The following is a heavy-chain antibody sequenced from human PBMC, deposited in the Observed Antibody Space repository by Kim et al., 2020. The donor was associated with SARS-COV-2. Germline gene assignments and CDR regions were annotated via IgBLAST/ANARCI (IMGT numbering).Heavy chain of an antibody. D-gene: IGHD3-9*01. Sequence: ASVKGRFTISRANSKNTLYLQMNSLRAEETAVYYCASGQYYDILTGPFDPWGQGTLVTVSS. J-gene: IGHJ5*02. V-gene: IGHV3-30*07. CDR3: ASGQYYDILTGPFDP.